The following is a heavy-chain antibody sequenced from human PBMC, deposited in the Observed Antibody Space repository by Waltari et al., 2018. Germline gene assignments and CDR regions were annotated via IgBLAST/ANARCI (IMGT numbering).Heavy chain of an antibody. Sequence: EVQLVESGGGLVKPGGSLRLSCAASGFTFSNAWLSWVPQAPGKGLAGVGRTKSKTDGGTTDYAAPVKGRFTISRDDSKNTLYLQMNSLKTEDTAVYYCTTDRASDGYKIWWYFDLWGRGTLVTVSS. CDR3: TTDRASDGYKIWWYFDL. V-gene: IGHV3-15*01. CDR1: GFTFSNAW. CDR2: TKSKTDGGTT. D-gene: IGHD5-12*01. J-gene: IGHJ2*01.